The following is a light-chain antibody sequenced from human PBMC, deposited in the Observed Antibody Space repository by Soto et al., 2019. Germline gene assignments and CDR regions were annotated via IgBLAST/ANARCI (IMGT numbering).Light chain of an antibody. Sequence: EIVLTQSPATLSLSPGERGTLSCRASQTIDSSLAWYHQKHGQAPSLLVYDASNRAAGIAAMFSSSGSGTVFILTISRLEQEYFVFYCCQQRCSWPRTFGQGTQVEFK. CDR1: QTIDSS. CDR2: DAS. CDR3: QQRCSWPRT. J-gene: IGKJ1*01. V-gene: IGKV3-11*01.